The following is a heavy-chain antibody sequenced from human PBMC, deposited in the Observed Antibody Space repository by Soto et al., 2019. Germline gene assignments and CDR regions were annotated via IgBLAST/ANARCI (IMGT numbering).Heavy chain of an antibody. Sequence: SETLSLTCAVSGYSISSSNWWGWIRQPPGKGLEWIGYIYYSGTTYYNPSLKSRVTMSVDTSKNQFSLKLSSVTAADTAVYYCARVSGSYYYAMDVWGQGTTVTVSS. J-gene: IGHJ6*02. CDR1: GYSISSSNW. CDR3: ARVSGSYYYAMDV. V-gene: IGHV4-28*03. CDR2: IYYSGTT. D-gene: IGHD1-26*01.